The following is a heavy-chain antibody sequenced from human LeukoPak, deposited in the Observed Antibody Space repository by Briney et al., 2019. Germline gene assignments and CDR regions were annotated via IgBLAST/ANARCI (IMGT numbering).Heavy chain of an antibody. D-gene: IGHD2/OR15-2a*01. CDR1: GYSFNSYG. CDR3: VKDRSNTGAYRWRLDC. J-gene: IGHJ4*02. Sequence: PGGSLRLSCAASGYSFNSYGMHWVRQAPGKGLEWVAVIWYDGSNEYYADSVKGRFTISRDNSKNTLHLQMSSLRPEDTAIYYCVKDRSNTGAYRWRLDCWGRGTLVTVCS. V-gene: IGHV3-30*02. CDR2: IWYDGSNE.